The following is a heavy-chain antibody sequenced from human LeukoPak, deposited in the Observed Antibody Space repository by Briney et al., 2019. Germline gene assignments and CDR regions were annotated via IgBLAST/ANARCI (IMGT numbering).Heavy chain of an antibody. CDR2: ISSSSSYI. Sequence: GGSLRLSCAASGFTFSSYSMNWVRQAPGKGLEWVSSISSSSSYIYYADSVKGRFTISRDNAKNSLYLQMNSLRAEDTALYYCAKEYGDVDAFDIWGQGTMVTVSS. D-gene: IGHD4-17*01. J-gene: IGHJ3*02. CDR1: GFTFSSYS. CDR3: AKEYGDVDAFDI. V-gene: IGHV3-21*04.